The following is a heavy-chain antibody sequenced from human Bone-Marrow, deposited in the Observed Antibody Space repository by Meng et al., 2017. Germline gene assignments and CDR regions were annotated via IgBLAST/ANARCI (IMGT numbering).Heavy chain of an antibody. V-gene: IGHV1-3*01. CDR1: GYTFTSYA. CDR3: ARTSNYDFWSGYYSRGPTFDY. J-gene: IGHJ4*02. D-gene: IGHD3-3*01. Sequence: ASVKVSCKASGYTFTSYAMHWVRQAPGQRLEWMGWINAGNGNTKYSQKFQGRVTITRDTSASTAYMELSSLRSEDTAVYYCARTSNYDFWSGYYSRGPTFDYWGQGTLVTVSS. CDR2: INAGNGNT.